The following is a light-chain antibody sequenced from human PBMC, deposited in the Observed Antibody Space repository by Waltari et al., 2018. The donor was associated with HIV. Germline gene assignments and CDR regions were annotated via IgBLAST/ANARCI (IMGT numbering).Light chain of an antibody. CDR3: ATWDDTLSGPV. Sequence: QSVLTQPTSASGTPGQKITISCSGTISHIGSNSVNWYQQFSGAAPTLLIFSNNQHPSGVPARFSGSKSGSAASLAISGLHSDDEAIYHCATWDDTLSGPVFGGGTKLTVL. J-gene: IGLJ3*02. CDR1: ISHIGSNS. CDR2: SNN. V-gene: IGLV1-44*01.